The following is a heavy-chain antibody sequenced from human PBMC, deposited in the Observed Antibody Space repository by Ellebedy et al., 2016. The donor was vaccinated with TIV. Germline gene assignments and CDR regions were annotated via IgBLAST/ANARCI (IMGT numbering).Heavy chain of an antibody. J-gene: IGHJ4*02. CDR2: VYFIGST. D-gene: IGHD3-16*01. CDR1: GGSITSSSYY. CDR3: VRHPTLGTLDY. Sequence: MPSETLSLTCTVSGGSITSSSYYWAWIRQPPGKGLEWVGHVYFIGSTNYNPSLKSRVTISVDTSKNQFSLKLTSVTAADTAVYYCVRHPTLGTLDYWGQGAQVTVSS. V-gene: IGHV4-39*01.